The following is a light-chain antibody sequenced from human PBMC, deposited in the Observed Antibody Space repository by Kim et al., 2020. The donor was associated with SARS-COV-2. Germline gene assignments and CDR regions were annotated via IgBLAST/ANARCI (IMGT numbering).Light chain of an antibody. CDR2: DAS. CDR3: LQRSNWFT. V-gene: IGKV3-11*01. Sequence: LLLPPGERAPLPFRASLSVRNYLAWYQVKPGPPPRLLIYDASTRAAGIPARFSGSGSGTDFTLTISSLEPEDFAVYYCLQRSNWFTFGQGTKLEI. J-gene: IGKJ2*01. CDR1: LSVRNY.